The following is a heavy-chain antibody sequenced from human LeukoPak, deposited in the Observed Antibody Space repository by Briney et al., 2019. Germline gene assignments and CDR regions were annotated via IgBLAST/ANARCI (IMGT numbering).Heavy chain of an antibody. V-gene: IGHV3-33*01. CDR2: IWYDGGNK. CDR1: GFTFSSYG. D-gene: IGHD1-26*01. Sequence: GGSLRLSCAASGFTFSSYGMHWVRQAPGKGLEGVAVIWYDGGNKYYAESVKGRFTISRDDSKNTLFLQMNSLRDEDTAVYYCARTEIVGATIDYRGQGTLVTVSS. CDR3: ARTEIVGATIDY. J-gene: IGHJ4*02.